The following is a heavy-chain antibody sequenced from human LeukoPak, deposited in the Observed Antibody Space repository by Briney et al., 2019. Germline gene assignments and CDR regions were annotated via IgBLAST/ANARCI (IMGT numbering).Heavy chain of an antibody. J-gene: IGHJ4*02. CDR2: IYYSGTT. D-gene: IGHD6-13*01. CDR1: GGSISSYY. V-gene: IGHV4-59*12. CDR3: ARTGYSSSYYKFRFDY. Sequence: RPSETLSLTCTVSGGSISSYYWSWIRQSPGKGLEWIGYIYYSGTTNYNPSLKSRVTTSVDTSTNQFSLKMSSVTAADTAVYYCARTGYSSSYYKFRFDYWGQGTLVTVSS.